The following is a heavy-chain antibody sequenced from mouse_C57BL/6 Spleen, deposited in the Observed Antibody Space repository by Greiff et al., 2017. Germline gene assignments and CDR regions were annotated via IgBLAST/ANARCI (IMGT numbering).Heavy chain of an antibody. V-gene: IGHV1-80*01. CDR3: ARSFIRGYFDY. J-gene: IGHJ2*01. Sequence: QVQLQQSGAELVKPGASVKISCKASGYAFSSYWMNWVKQRPGKGLEWIGQIYPGDGDTNYNGKFKGKATLTADKSSSTAYMQLSSLTSEDSAVYCCARSFIRGYFDYWGQGTTLTVSS. CDR2: IYPGDGDT. CDR1: GYAFSSYW. D-gene: IGHD1-2*01.